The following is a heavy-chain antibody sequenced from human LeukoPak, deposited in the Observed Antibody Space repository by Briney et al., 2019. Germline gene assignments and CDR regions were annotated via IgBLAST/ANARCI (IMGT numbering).Heavy chain of an antibody. CDR1: GGSIDADNF. D-gene: IGHD6-13*01. Sequence: SQTLSLTCTVSGGSIDADNFWSWIRQPPGKGLEWIGYIHYSGSTYYNPSLKSRVTISVDKSKNQFSLKLSSVTAADTAVYYCAGHGYSSSWYGGPFDYWGQGTLVTVSS. CDR2: IHYSGST. CDR3: AGHGYSSSWYGGPFDY. J-gene: IGHJ4*02. V-gene: IGHV4-30-4*08.